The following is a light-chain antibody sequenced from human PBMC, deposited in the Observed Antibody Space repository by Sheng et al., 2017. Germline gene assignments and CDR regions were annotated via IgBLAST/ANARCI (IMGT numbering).Light chain of an antibody. CDR3: QQYSVYPYT. CDR2: KAS. V-gene: IGKV1-5*03. Sequence: DIQMTQSPSTLSASVGDRVTITCRASQRISRWLAWYQQKPGKAPKLLIYKASSLESGVPSRFSGSDSGTEFTLTIRSLQPGDSATYYCQQYSVYPYTFGQGTKVEIK. CDR1: QRISRW. J-gene: IGKJ1*01.